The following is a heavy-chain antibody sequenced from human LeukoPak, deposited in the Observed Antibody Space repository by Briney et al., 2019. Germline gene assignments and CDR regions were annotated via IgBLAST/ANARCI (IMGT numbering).Heavy chain of an antibody. CDR1: GFTFDDYA. V-gene: IGHV3-21*01. CDR2: ISGSSSYI. CDR3: ASSWGSSWYLDY. D-gene: IGHD6-13*01. J-gene: IGHJ4*02. Sequence: GGSLRLSCAASGFTFDDYAMHWVRQAPGKGLEWVSSISGSSSYIYYADSVKGRFTISRDNAKNSLYLQMNSLRAEDTALYYCASSWGSSWYLDYWGQGTLVTVSS.